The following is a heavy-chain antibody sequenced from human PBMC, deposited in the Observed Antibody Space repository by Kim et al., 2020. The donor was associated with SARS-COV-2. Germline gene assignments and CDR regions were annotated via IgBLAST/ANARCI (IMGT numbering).Heavy chain of an antibody. CDR3: AKIQRGSKTYYYGSGSYYPNEY. D-gene: IGHD3-10*01. V-gene: IGHV3-23*01. CDR1: GFTFSSYA. J-gene: IGHJ4*02. Sequence: GGSLRLSCAASGFTFSSYAMSWVRQAPGKGLEWVSAISGSGGSTYYADSVKGRFTISRDNSKNTLYLQMNSLRAEDTAVYYCAKIQRGSKTYYYGSGSYYPNEYWGQGTLVTVSS. CDR2: ISGSGGST.